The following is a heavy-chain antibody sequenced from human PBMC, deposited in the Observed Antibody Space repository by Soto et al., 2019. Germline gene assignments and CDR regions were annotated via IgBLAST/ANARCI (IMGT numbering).Heavy chain of an antibody. D-gene: IGHD1-26*01. CDR2: FDPEDGET. Sequence: ASVKVSCKVSGYTLTELSMHWVRQAPGKGLEWMGGFDPEDGETIYAQKFQGRVTMTEDTSTDTAYMELSSLRSEDSAVYYCARDSGIVGPSGDLDYWGQGTLVTVSS. CDR3: ARDSGIVGPSGDLDY. V-gene: IGHV1-24*01. CDR1: GYTLTELS. J-gene: IGHJ4*02.